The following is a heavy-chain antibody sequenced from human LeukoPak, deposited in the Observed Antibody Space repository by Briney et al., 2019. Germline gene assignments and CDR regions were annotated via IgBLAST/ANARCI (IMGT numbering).Heavy chain of an antibody. CDR2: IIPIFGIA. Sequence: SVKVSCKASGYTFSNYGISWVRQAPGQGLEWMGGIIPIFGIANYAQKFQGRVTITADESTSTAYMELSSLRSEDTAVYYCARDPGTPYGDYSWFDPWGQGTLVTVSS. D-gene: IGHD4-17*01. J-gene: IGHJ5*02. CDR3: ARDPGTPYGDYSWFDP. V-gene: IGHV1-69*13. CDR1: GYTFSNYG.